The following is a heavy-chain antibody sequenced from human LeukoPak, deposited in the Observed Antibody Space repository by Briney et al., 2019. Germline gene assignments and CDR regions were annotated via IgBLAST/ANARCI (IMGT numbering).Heavy chain of an antibody. Sequence: ASVKVSCKASGYTFTSYYMHWVRQAPGQGLEWMGIINPSGGSTSYAQKFQGRVTITRNTSISTTYMELSSLRSEDTAVYYCARVGYSSGWYENPYYFDYWGQGTLVTVSS. J-gene: IGHJ4*02. CDR3: ARVGYSSGWYENPYYFDY. D-gene: IGHD6-19*01. CDR1: GYTFTSYY. CDR2: INPSGGST. V-gene: IGHV1-46*01.